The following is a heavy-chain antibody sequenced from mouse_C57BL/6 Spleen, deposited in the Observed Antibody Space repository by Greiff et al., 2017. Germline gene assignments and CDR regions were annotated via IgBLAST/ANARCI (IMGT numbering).Heavy chain of an antibody. CDR3: AREGIYYAYDGDTMDY. D-gene: IGHD2-2*01. J-gene: IGHJ4*01. CDR1: GYTFTSYW. Sequence: VQLQQPGAELVKPGASVKMSCKASGYTFTSYWITWVKQRPGQGLEWIGDIYPGSGSTNYNEKFKSKATLTVDTSSSTAYMQLSSLTSEDSAVYYCAREGIYYAYDGDTMDYWGQGTSVTVSS. V-gene: IGHV1-55*01. CDR2: IYPGSGST.